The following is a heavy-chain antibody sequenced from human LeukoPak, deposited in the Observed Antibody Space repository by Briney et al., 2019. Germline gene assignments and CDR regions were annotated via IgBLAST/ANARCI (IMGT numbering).Heavy chain of an antibody. CDR3: AKGGGDSGSYHWFDP. Sequence: PSETLSLTCTVSGGSISSGSYYWSWIRQPAGKGLEWIGRIYTTGSTNYNPSLRSRVTMSVDTSKNQLSLKLSSVTAADTAVYYCAKGGGDSGSYHWFDPWGQGTLVIVSS. J-gene: IGHJ5*02. CDR1: GGSISSGSYY. D-gene: IGHD1-26*01. V-gene: IGHV4-61*02. CDR2: IYTTGST.